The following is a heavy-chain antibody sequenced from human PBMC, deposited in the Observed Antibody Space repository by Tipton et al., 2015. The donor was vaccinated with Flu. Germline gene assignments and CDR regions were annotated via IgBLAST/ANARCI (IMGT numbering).Heavy chain of an antibody. CDR1: GGFVSSYY. Sequence: TLSLTCTVSGGFVSSYYWNWIRQPPGKGLEWIATVHRYGTTYYNPSLKSRVTISIDTSKNQFSLEMRSVTAADMAIYYCARRDFSNYVSDPKNWFDTWGQGTLVTVSS. CDR3: ARRDFSNYVSDPKNWFDT. J-gene: IGHJ5*02. CDR2: VHRYGTT. D-gene: IGHD4-11*01. V-gene: IGHV4-59*08.